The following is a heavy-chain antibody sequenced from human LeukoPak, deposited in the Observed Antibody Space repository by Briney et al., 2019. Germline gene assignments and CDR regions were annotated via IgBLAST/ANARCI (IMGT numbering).Heavy chain of an antibody. CDR3: ATVVGASPDYFDY. J-gene: IGHJ4*02. V-gene: IGHV3-53*01. CDR2: IYSGGST. Sequence: PGGSLRLSCAASGFTVSSKYMSWVRQAPGKGLEWVSLIYSGGSTSYADSVKGRFTISRDNTKNTLYLQMNSLRAEDTAVYYCATVVGASPDYFDYWGQGTLVTVSS. CDR1: GFTVSSKY. D-gene: IGHD3-10*01.